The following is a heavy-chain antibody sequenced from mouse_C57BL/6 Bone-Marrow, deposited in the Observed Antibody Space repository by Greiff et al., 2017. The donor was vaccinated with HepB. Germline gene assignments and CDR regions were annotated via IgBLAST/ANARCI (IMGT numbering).Heavy chain of an antibody. J-gene: IGHJ2*01. D-gene: IGHD2-3*01. CDR2: ISDGGIYT. V-gene: IGHV5-4*01. Sequence: DVKLVESGGGLVKPGGSLNLSCAASGFTFSSYAMSWVRQTPEKRLEWVATISDGGIYTYYPDNVKGLFTISRYNAKNNLYLQMSHLKSEDTAMYYCAKDSRWLPYYFDYWGQGTTLTVAS. CDR3: AKDSRWLPYYFDY. CDR1: GFTFSSYA.